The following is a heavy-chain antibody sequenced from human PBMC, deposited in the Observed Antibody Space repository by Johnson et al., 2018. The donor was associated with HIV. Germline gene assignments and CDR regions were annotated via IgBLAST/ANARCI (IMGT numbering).Heavy chain of an antibody. J-gene: IGHJ3*02. Sequence: QVQLVESGGGVVQPGRSLRLSCAASGFTFSSYGMHWVRQAPGKGLEWVAVIWYDGSNKYYADSVKGRFTISRDNSKNTLYLQMNSLRAEDTAVYCCAKDETPMKRAFDIWGQGTMVTVSS. CDR1: GFTFSSYG. V-gene: IGHV3-33*06. CDR3: AKDETPMKRAFDI. CDR2: IWYDGSNK.